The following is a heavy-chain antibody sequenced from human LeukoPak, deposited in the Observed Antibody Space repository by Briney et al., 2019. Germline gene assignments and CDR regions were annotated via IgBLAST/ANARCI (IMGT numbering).Heavy chain of an antibody. Sequence: GGSLRLSCAASGFTFTTYAMSWVRQAPGKGLEWVSAISGRGGTTYYADSVKGRFTLSRDNSKNTVSLQMNSLRAEDTAVCYWAKVRGAVAITFLDYWGQGTLVTVSS. CDR2: ISGRGGTT. D-gene: IGHD3-22*01. V-gene: IGHV3-23*01. CDR1: GFTFTTYA. J-gene: IGHJ4*02. CDR3: AKVRGAVAITFLDY.